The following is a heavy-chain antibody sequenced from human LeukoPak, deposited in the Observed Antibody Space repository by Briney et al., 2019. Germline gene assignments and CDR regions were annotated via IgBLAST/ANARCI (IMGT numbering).Heavy chain of an antibody. V-gene: IGHV3-23*01. J-gene: IGHJ4*02. CDR1: GFAFSSYA. Sequence: PGGSLRLSCAASGFAFSSYAMSWVRQAPGKGLEWVSIISGSGGSTYYADSVKGRFTISRDNSKNTLYLQMNSLTAEDSAVYYCAKEFIAGDGHVDCDSWGQGTLVTVSS. CDR3: AKEFIAGDGHVDCDS. CDR2: ISGSGGST. D-gene: IGHD5-24*01.